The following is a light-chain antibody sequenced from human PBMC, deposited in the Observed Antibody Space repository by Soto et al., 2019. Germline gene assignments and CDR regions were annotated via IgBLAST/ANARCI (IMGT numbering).Light chain of an antibody. CDR1: TSNIGTNT. V-gene: IGLV1-44*01. Sequence: QSVLTQSPSASGTPGQRVSISWSGSTSNIGTNTVSWYQHVPGTAPKLLIYSNDQRPSAVPGRFSGSKSGTSASLAISGLLSEDEADYYCATWDDSLNVVFGGGTKVTVL. CDR3: ATWDDSLNVV. CDR2: SND. J-gene: IGLJ2*01.